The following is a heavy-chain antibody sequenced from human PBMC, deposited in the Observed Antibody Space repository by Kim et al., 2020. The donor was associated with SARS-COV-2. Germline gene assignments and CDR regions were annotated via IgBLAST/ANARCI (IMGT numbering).Heavy chain of an antibody. CDR1: GGSLSSSSYY. D-gene: IGHD6-19*01. Sequence: SETLSLTCTVSGGSLSSSSYYWGWIRQPPGKGLEWIGTTYYSGNTYYNPSPKSRVTISVDTSKPQFSLKLGSVTAADTADYYCARHSGYGSGGDGAFYY. V-gene: IGHV4-39*01. CDR3: ARHSGYGSGGDGAFYY. CDR2: TYYSGNT. J-gene: IGHJ6*01.